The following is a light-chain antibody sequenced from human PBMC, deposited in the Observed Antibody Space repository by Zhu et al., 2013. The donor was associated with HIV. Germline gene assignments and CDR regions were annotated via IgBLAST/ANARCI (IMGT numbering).Light chain of an antibody. CDR2: EVT. CDR3: QSYDTTLRAQV. Sequence: QSALTQPASVSGSPGQSITISCTGSNSDIGFYAFVSWYQQHPGKAPKLLISEVTNRPSGVSDRFSGSKSGNTASLTISGLQAEDEADYYCQSYDTTLRAQVFGGGTKLTVL. J-gene: IGLJ2*01. V-gene: IGLV2-14*01. CDR1: NSDIGFYAF.